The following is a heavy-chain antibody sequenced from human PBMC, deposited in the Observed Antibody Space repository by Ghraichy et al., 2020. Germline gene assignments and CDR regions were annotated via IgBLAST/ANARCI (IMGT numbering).Heavy chain of an antibody. CDR2: IGTVGDT. CDR1: GFTFTNSD. D-gene: IGHD1-26*01. Sequence: GGSLRLSCTVSGFTFTNSDMHWVRQATGKGLEWVSAIGTVGDTYYSASVKGRFTISRENAKNSVYLQMNNLRAGDTAVYYCAREGQWELLAALEIWGQGIMVTVSS. CDR3: AREGQWELLAALEI. V-gene: IGHV3-13*01. J-gene: IGHJ3*02.